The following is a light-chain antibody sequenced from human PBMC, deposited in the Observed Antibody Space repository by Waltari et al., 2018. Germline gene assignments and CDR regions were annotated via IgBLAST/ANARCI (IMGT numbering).Light chain of an antibody. J-gene: IGLJ2*01. Sequence: QSVLTQSPSVSGAPGQRVTISCTGSNSNIGSYDVHWYQQLPGTAPKLLIYGKNNRPSGVPDRFSGSKSGTSASLAITGLQAEDEADYYCQSYDSSLSGVVFGGGTKLTVL. V-gene: IGLV1-40*01. CDR2: GKN. CDR3: QSYDSSLSGVV. CDR1: NSNIGSYD.